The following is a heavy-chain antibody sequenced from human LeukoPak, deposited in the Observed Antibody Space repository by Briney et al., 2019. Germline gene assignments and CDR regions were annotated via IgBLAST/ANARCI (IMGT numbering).Heavy chain of an antibody. J-gene: IGHJ4*02. CDR1: GGSVSDINYF. CDR2: IYYSGDT. V-gene: IGHV4-39*07. CDR3: ARTYYYDSSGYLYYFDY. Sequence: SEALSLTCTVSGGSVSDINYFWGWIRQPPGKGLEWIGSIYYSGDTYYNPSPKSRVTISVDKSKNQFSLKLSSVTAADTAVYYCARTYYYDSSGYLYYFDYWGQGTLVTVSS. D-gene: IGHD3-22*01.